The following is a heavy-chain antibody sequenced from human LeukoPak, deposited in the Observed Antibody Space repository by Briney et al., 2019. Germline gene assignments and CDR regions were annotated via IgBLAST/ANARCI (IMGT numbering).Heavy chain of an antibody. CDR2: IYYSGST. CDR3: ARVYSSSDPPYFDY. J-gene: IGHJ4*02. D-gene: IGHD6-6*01. Sequence: SETLSLTCTVSGGSISSSSYYWGWIRQPPGKGLEWIGSIYYSGSTYYNPSLKSRVTISVDTSKNQFSLKLSSVTAADTAVYYCARVYSSSDPPYFDYWGQGTLVTVSS. V-gene: IGHV4-39*07. CDR1: GGSISSSSYY.